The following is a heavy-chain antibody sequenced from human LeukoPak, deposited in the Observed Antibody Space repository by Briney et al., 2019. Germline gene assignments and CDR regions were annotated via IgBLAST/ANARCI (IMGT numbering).Heavy chain of an antibody. D-gene: IGHD3-10*01. CDR2: ISYDGSNK. Sequence: GGSLRLSCAASGFTFSSYGMHWVRQAPGKGLEWVAVISYDGSNKYYADSVKGRFTISRDNSKNTLYLQMNSLRAEDTAVYYCAKDLGQGVVRGPFCAFDIWGQGTMVTVSS. CDR1: GFTFSSYG. CDR3: AKDLGQGVVRGPFCAFDI. J-gene: IGHJ3*02. V-gene: IGHV3-30*18.